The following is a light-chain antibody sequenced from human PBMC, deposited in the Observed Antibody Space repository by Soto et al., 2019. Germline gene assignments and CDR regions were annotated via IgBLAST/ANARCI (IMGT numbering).Light chain of an antibody. V-gene: IGKV3-11*01. Sequence: EIVLTQSPATLSLSPGERATLSCRASQSVSSYLAWYQQKPGQAPRLLLYDASNRATGIPARFSGSGSGTDFTLTISSLEPEDFAVYYCQQRSNWPRGFTFGPGTKVDIK. CDR3: QQRSNWPRGFT. CDR2: DAS. CDR1: QSVSSY. J-gene: IGKJ3*01.